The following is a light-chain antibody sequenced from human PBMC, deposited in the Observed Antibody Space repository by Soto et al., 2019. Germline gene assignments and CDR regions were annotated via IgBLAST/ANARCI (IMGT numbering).Light chain of an antibody. CDR3: QQYATPPSIT. CDR2: GAS. Sequence: ELTQSPVPRSLYPGARAALSCRASQSLSNNIYLAWYQQKPGQAPRLLIYGASSRATGIPNRFSGSGSGTDFTLTISGLEPEDFAVYHCQQYATPPSITFGQGTRLEI. CDR1: QSLSNNIY. V-gene: IGKV3-20*01. J-gene: IGKJ5*01.